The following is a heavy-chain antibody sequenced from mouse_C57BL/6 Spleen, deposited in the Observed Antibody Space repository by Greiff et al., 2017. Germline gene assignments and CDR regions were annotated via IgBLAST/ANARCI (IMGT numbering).Heavy chain of an antibody. CDR3: AREGDGFDY. CDR2: ISDGGSYT. Sequence: EVQVVESGGGLVKPGGSLKLSCAASGFTFSSYAMSWVRQTPEKRLEWVATISDGGSYTYYPDNVKGRFTISRVNAKNNLYLQMSHLKSEDTAMYYCAREGDGFDYWGQGTTLTVSS. J-gene: IGHJ2*01. CDR1: GFTFSSYA. D-gene: IGHD3-3*01. V-gene: IGHV5-4*01.